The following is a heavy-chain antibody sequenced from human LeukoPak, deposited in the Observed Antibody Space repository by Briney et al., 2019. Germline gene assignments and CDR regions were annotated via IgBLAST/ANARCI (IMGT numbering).Heavy chain of an antibody. Sequence: SETLSLTCTVSGDSISVSDYYWGWIRQPPGKGLEWIGSVYYNGDTYYNPSLRSRVTTSVDTSKNQFSLRLSSVTAADTSVYYCARHRAHSDYIDYWGQGTLVTVSS. V-gene: IGHV4-39*01. CDR1: GDSISVSDYY. D-gene: IGHD3-10*01. CDR2: VYYNGDT. CDR3: ARHRAHSDYIDY. J-gene: IGHJ4*02.